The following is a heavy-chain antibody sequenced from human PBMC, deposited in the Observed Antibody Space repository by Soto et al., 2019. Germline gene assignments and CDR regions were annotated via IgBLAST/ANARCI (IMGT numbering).Heavy chain of an antibody. J-gene: IGHJ4*02. CDR1: GFTLSSYW. Sequence: EVQLVESGGGLVQPGGSLRLSCAASGFTLSSYWMHWVRQGPGKGLVWVSRINSDGSSTSYADSVKGRFTISRDNAKNTLYRQMNSLSAGVAAVYFCSRGGYYSSGALDYWGQGTVVTVSS. CDR2: INSDGSST. CDR3: SRGGYYSSGALDY. D-gene: IGHD3-10*01. V-gene: IGHV3-74*01.